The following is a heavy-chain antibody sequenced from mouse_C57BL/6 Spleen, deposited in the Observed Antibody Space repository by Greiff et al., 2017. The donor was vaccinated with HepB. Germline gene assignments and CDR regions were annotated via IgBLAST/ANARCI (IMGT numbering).Heavy chain of an antibody. CDR3: ASYGNARGYAMDY. CDR1: GYTFTSYW. J-gene: IGHJ4*01. Sequence: QVQLQQPGAELVKPGASVKLSCKASGYTFTSYWMHWVKQRPGQGLEWIGMIHPNSGSTNYNEKFKSKATLTVDKSSSTAYMQLSSLTSEDSAVYYCASYGNARGYAMDYWGQGTSVTVSS. CDR2: IHPNSGST. D-gene: IGHD2-1*01. V-gene: IGHV1-64*01.